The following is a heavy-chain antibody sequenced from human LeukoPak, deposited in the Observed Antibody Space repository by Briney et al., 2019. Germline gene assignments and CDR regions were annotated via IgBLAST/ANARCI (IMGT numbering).Heavy chain of an antibody. CDR1: GFTPCHAW. Sequence: GGSLRLSCAASGFTPCHAWIRCVCQAPGQGLEWVGRCKSKTDGGTTDYAEPVKDRFTISRDESKNILYLQMNSLKIEDTAVYYCTTVSYVGGYWGQGTLVTVSS. V-gene: IGHV3-15*01. CDR2: CKSKTDGGTT. D-gene: IGHD3-16*01. J-gene: IGHJ4*02. CDR3: TTVSYVGGY.